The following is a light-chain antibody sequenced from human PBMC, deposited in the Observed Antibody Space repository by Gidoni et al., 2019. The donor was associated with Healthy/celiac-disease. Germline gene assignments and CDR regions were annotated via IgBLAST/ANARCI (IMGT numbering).Light chain of an antibody. CDR3: QAWDRSTANVV. CDR1: KLGDKY. V-gene: IGLV3-1*01. CDR2: QDS. Sequence: SYELTQPPSVSVSPGQTASITCSGDKLGDKYACWYQQTPGQSPVLVIYQDSKRPSGIPERFSGSNSGNTATLTISGTQAMDEADYYCQAWDRSTANVVFGGGTKLTVL. J-gene: IGLJ2*01.